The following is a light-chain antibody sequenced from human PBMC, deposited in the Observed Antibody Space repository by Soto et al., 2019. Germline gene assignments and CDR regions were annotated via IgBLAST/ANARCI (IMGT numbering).Light chain of an antibody. CDR3: ATWHDSFYV. CDR2: TNN. V-gene: IGLV1-44*01. J-gene: IGLJ1*01. CDR1: TSDIGTNA. Sequence: QSVLTQPPSASGSPGQRVIVSCSGSTSDIGTNAVNWLQHLPGTAPKLLIYTNNQRPSGVPDRFSGSKSGTSASLAISGLQSEDEADYYCATWHDSFYVFGTGTKVTVL.